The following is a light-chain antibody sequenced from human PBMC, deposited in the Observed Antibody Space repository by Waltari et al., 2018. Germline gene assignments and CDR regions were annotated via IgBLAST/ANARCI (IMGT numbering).Light chain of an antibody. Sequence: DIQMTQSPSSLAASVGDRVTITCRASQGISNWLAWYQQKQGKAPKLLIYRASNLETGVPSRFSGSGSGTDFTLTISSLQPEDIATYYFQQHDNSPFTFGPGTKLDIK. J-gene: IGKJ3*01. CDR2: RAS. V-gene: IGKV1-33*01. CDR3: QQHDNSPFT. CDR1: QGISNW.